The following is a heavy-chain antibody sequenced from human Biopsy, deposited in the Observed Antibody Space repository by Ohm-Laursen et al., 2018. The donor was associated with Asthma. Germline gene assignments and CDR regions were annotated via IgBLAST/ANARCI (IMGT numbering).Heavy chain of an antibody. CDR2: ISYDGSNK. V-gene: IGHV3-30*04. CDR1: GFTFSTYA. CDR3: ASQSSGPDFWSGYYYLDY. Sequence: SLRLSCAASGFTFSTYAMHWVRQAPGKGLEWVAVISYDGSNKYYADSVKGRFTISRDNSKNTLYLQMNSLRAEDTAVYYCASQSSGPDFWSGYYYLDYWGQGTLVTVSS. J-gene: IGHJ4*02. D-gene: IGHD3-3*01.